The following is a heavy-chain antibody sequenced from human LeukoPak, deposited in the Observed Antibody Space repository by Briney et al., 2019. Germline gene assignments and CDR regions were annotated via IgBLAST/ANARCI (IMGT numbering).Heavy chain of an antibody. CDR3: AKRNTMVRGGPCFDY. V-gene: IGHV3-23*01. D-gene: IGHD3-10*01. Sequence: PGGSLRLSCAASGFTFSSYAMSWVRQIPGKGLEWVSAISGSDAGTYYADSVKGRFTVSRDNSKNTLYLQMTSLRPEDTAIYYCAKRNTMVRGGPCFDYWGRGILVTVSS. CDR1: GFTFSSYA. J-gene: IGHJ4*02. CDR2: ISGSDAGT.